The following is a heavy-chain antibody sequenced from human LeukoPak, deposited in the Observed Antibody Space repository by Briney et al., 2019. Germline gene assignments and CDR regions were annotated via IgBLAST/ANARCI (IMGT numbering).Heavy chain of an antibody. CDR3: TSVPMIVDGPNY. CDR2: ISWNSGVK. J-gene: IGHJ4*02. Sequence: PGGSLRLSCAASGLTFDDYGMHWVRQAPGRGLEWVSGISWNSGVKAYADSVKGRFNISRDNAKNSLYLQMSRLRPEDTAFYYCTSVPMIVDGPNYWGQGILVTVSS. D-gene: IGHD3-22*01. CDR1: GLTFDDYG. V-gene: IGHV3-9*01.